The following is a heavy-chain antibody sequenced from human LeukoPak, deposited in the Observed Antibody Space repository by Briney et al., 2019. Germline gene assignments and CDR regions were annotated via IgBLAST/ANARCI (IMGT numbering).Heavy chain of an antibody. D-gene: IGHD6-19*01. V-gene: IGHV3-30*04. J-gene: IGHJ4*02. CDR1: GFTFSSYA. CDR2: ISYDGSNK. Sequence: PGRSLRLSCAASGFTFSSYAMHWVRQAPGKGLEWVAVISYDGSNKYYADSVKGRFTISRDNSKITLYLQMNSLRAEDTAVYYCASGPGIAVAGTSYWGQGTLVTVSS. CDR3: ASGPGIAVAGTSY.